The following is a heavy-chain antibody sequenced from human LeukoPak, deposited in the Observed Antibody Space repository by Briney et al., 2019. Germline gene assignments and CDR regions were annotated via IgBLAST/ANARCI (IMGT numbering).Heavy chain of an antibody. V-gene: IGHV3-9*01. J-gene: IGHJ4*02. CDR1: GFNVSNNY. D-gene: IGHD3-10*01. CDR3: AKASYGSGSYSHFDY. Sequence: GGSLRLSCAASGFNVSNNYMNWVRQAPGKGLEWVSGISWNSGSMGYADSVKGRFTISRDNAKNSLYLQMNSLRAEDTALYYCAKASYGSGSYSHFDYWGQGTLVTVSS. CDR2: ISWNSGSM.